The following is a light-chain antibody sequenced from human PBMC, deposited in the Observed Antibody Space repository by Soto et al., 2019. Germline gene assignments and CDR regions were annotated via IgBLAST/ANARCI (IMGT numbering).Light chain of an antibody. CDR1: QSVSTS. CDR2: AAF. V-gene: IGKV3-15*01. J-gene: IGKJ4*01. CDR3: QQHKDWPLT. Sequence: EIVMTQSPATLSVSPGERVTLSCRASQSVSTSVAWYQQKPGQASRLLIYAAFTRATGVPARFSGSGSGTEFALTISGLQSEDFAVYHCQQHKDWPLTFGGGTKVEMK.